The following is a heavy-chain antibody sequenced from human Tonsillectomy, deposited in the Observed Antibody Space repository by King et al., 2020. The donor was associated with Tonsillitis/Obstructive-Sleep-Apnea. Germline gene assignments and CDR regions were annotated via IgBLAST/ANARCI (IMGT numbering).Heavy chain of an antibody. CDR1: GYTFTSYY. Sequence: VQLVESGAEVKKPGASVKGSCKASGYTFTSYYMHWVRQAPGQGLEWMGIINPSGGSTSYAQTFQGRVTMTRDTSTSTVYMELSSLRSEDTAVYYCARGPRFLGYYMDVWGKGTTVTVSS. J-gene: IGHJ6*03. V-gene: IGHV1-46*01. D-gene: IGHD3-3*01. CDR3: ARGPRFLGYYMDV. CDR2: INPSGGST.